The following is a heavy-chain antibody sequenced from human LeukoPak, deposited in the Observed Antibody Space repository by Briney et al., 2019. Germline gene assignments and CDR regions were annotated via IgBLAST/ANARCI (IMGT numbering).Heavy chain of an antibody. V-gene: IGHV1-2*02. J-gene: IGHJ6*02. CDR3: ARSGYYYGLDV. Sequence: ASVKVSCKASGNTFTGYYVHWVRQAPGQGLEWMGWINPESGGTNYAQKFQGRVTMTGGTSISTVFMEVSRLRSDDTAVYYCARSGYYYGLDVWGQGTTVTLSS. CDR1: GNTFTGYY. D-gene: IGHD3-22*01. CDR2: INPESGGT.